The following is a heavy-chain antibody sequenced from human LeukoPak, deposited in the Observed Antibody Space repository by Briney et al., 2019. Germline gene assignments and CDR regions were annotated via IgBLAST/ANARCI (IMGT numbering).Heavy chain of an antibody. J-gene: IGHJ4*02. Sequence: GGSLRLSCGASGFSFRNYAMHWVRQAPGKGLEWVAVIRADGSVDWYANSVKGRVTISRDNSKNTLYLQVNSLRAGDTGVYYCAKDGDDAAPGPDYWGQGTLVIVSS. CDR1: GFSFRNYA. CDR2: IRADGSVD. CDR3: AKDGDDAAPGPDY. D-gene: IGHD6-13*01. V-gene: IGHV3-30*02.